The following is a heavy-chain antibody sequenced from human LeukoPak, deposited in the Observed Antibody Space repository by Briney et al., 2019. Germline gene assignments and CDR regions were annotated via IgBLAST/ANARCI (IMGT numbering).Heavy chain of an antibody. J-gene: IGHJ4*02. D-gene: IGHD1-26*01. CDR2: ISGSGGST. V-gene: IGHV3-23*01. CDR1: GFTFSSYA. Sequence: GGSLRLSCAASGFTFSSYAMSWVRQAPGKALGWVSPISGSGGSTYYADSVKGRFTISRDNSKNTLYLQMNSLRAEDTAVYYCAKDLYSGGYYVWDYWGQGTLVTVSS. CDR3: AKDLYSGGYYVWDY.